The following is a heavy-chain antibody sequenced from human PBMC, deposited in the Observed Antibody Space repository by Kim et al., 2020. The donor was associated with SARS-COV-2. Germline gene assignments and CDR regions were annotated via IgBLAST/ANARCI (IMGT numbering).Heavy chain of an antibody. CDR3: ARDGGSIEAAGNDAFDI. D-gene: IGHD6-13*01. J-gene: IGHJ3*02. V-gene: IGHV3-30*07. Sequence: GQGRITIARENSKNTLYLQMNHLRAEDTAVYYCARDGGSIEAAGNDAFDIWGQGTMVPVSS.